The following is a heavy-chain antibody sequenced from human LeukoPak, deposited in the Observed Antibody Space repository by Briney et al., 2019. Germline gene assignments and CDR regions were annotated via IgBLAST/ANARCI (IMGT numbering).Heavy chain of an antibody. CDR3: IRPMGSSTWFDP. V-gene: IGHV3-73*01. CDR2: IRSKANNYAT. D-gene: IGHD1-26*01. J-gene: IGHJ5*02. Sequence: GGSLRLSCTASGFTFSASAMHWVRQASGKGLEGVGRIRSKANNYATAYAASVNGRFTISRDDSKNTASLQMNSLKSEDSAAYYCIRPMGSSTWFDPWGQGTLVTVSS. CDR1: GFTFSASA.